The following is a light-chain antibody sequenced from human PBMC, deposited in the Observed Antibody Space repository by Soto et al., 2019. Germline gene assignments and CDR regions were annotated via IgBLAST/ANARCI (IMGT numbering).Light chain of an antibody. V-gene: IGKV1-5*03. CDR1: QSISIS. CDR2: KAS. J-gene: IGKJ1*01. CDR3: QQYNSYPWT. Sequence: DIHMTQSPSTLSASVGERVTITCRASQSISISLAWYQQKPGNAPTLLIYKASSLESGVPARFSGSGSGTEFTLTISRLEPDDFATYYCQQYNSYPWTFGQGTKVEI.